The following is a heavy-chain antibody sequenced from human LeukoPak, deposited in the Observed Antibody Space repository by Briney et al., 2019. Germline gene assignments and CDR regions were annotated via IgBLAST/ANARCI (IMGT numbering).Heavy chain of an antibody. CDR2: IYTSGST. J-gene: IGHJ4*02. CDR1: GGSIGSGSYY. V-gene: IGHV4-61*02. Sequence: PSETLSLTCTVSGGSIGSGSYYWSWIRQPAGKGLEWIGRIYTSGSTNYNPSLKSRVTMSVDTSKNQFSLKLSSVTAADTAVYYCARVTGYMIEDYFDYWGQGTLVTVPS. CDR3: ARVTGYMIEDYFDY. D-gene: IGHD3-22*01.